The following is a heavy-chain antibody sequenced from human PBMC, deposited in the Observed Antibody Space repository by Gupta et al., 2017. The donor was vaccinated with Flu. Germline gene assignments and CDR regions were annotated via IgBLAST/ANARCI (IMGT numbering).Heavy chain of an antibody. CDR1: GFTFSDYY. D-gene: IGHD5-12*01. CDR3: ARGMARLRYNWFDP. V-gene: IGHV3-11*05. CDR2: ISSSSSYT. J-gene: IGHJ5*02. Sequence: QVQLVESGGGLVKPGGSLRLSCAASGFTFSDYYMSWIRQAPGKGLEWVSYISSSSSYTNYADSVKGRFTISRDNAKNSLYLQMNSLRAEDTAVYYCARGMARLRYNWFDPWGQGTLVTVSS.